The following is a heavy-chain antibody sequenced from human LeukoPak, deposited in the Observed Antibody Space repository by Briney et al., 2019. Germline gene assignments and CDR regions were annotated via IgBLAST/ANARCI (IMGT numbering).Heavy chain of an antibody. J-gene: IGHJ6*03. V-gene: IGHV3-11*04. CDR2: ISSSGSTI. Sequence: GGSLRLSCAASGFTFSDYYMSWIRQAPGKGLEWVSYISSSGSTIYYADSVKGRFTISRDNAKNSLHLQMNSLRAEDTAVYYCARSPTDAYYYYYMDVWGKGTTVTVSS. D-gene: IGHD5-24*01. CDR1: GFTFSDYY. CDR3: ARSPTDAYYYYYMDV.